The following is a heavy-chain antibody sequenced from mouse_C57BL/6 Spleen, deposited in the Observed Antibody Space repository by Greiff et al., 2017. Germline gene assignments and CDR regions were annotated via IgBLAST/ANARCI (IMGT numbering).Heavy chain of an antibody. V-gene: IGHV2-2*01. CDR2: LWSGGST. Sequence: VHLVESGPGLVQPSQSLSITCTVSGFSLTSYGVHWVRQSPGKGLEWLGVLWSGGSTDYNAAFISRLSISKDNSKSQVFFKMNSLQADDTAIYYCARKGYYGSSGDWYFDVWGTGTTVTVSS. CDR3: ARKGYYGSSGDWYFDV. J-gene: IGHJ1*03. D-gene: IGHD1-1*01. CDR1: GFSLTSYG.